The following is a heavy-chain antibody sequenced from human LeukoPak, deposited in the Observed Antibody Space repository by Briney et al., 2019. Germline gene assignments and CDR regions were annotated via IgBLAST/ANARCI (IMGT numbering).Heavy chain of an antibody. Sequence: GGSLRLSCAASGFTFSSYAMSWVRQAPGKGLECISGFSGSGGSTYYADSVKGRFTISRDNSKNTLYLQMNSLRAEDTAVYFCARAYSSSWYFNWFDPWGQGTLVTVSS. CDR1: GFTFSSYA. V-gene: IGHV3-23*01. CDR3: ARAYSSSWYFNWFDP. D-gene: IGHD6-13*01. J-gene: IGHJ5*02. CDR2: FSGSGGST.